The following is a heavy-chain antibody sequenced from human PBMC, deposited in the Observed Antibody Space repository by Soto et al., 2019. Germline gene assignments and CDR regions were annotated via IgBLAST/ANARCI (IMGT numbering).Heavy chain of an antibody. V-gene: IGHV3-30*18. Sequence: QVQLVETGGGVVQPGRSLRLSCAASGFTFHIYGMHWVRQAPGKGLEWVAVISHDGSNKYYADSVKGRFTISRDNSKNTLYLQMNSLRAEDTAVYYCANDLGIVLVPADPYYFDYWGQGTLVTVSS. J-gene: IGHJ4*02. D-gene: IGHD2-2*01. CDR3: ANDLGIVLVPADPYYFDY. CDR1: GFTFHIYG. CDR2: ISHDGSNK.